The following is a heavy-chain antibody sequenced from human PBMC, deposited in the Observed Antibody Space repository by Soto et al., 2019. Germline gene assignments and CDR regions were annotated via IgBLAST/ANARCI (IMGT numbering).Heavy chain of an antibody. CDR2: INPNSGGT. CDR3: ARSGVVVPAANYYYYGMDV. CDR1: GYTFTGYY. V-gene: IGHV1-2*04. Sequence: ASVKVSCKASGYTFTGYYMHWVRQAPGQGLEWMGWINPNSGGTNYAQKFQGWVTMTRDTSISTAYMELSRLRSDDTAVYYCARSGVVVPAANYYYYGMDVWGQGTTVTVSS. D-gene: IGHD2-2*01. J-gene: IGHJ6*02.